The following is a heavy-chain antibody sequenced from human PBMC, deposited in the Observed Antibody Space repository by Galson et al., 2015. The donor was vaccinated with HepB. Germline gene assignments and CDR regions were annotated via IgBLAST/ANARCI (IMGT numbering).Heavy chain of an antibody. CDR2: TSYDGSKK. D-gene: IGHD1-26*01. CDR1: GFIFSNYA. Sequence: SLRLSCAASGFIFSNYAMHWVRQAPGKGLEWVALTSYDGSKKYYADSVKGRFTISRDNSKNTLYLQMNSLRAEDTAVYYCASGDGSGSLTDFDYWGQGTLVTVSS. V-gene: IGHV3-30*04. J-gene: IGHJ4*02. CDR3: ASGDGSGSLTDFDY.